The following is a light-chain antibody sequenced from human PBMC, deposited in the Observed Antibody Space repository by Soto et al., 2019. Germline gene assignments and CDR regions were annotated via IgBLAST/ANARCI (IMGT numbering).Light chain of an antibody. CDR2: DVS. V-gene: IGLV2-14*01. Sequence: QSALTQPASVSGSPGQSITISCTGTSSDVGGYNYVSWYQQHPGKAPKLMIYDVSNRPSGVSNRFSGSKSGNTASLTISGLQAEDEADYYCSSYTSSSPLFAVFGGGTQLTVL. J-gene: IGLJ7*01. CDR3: SSYTSSSPLFAV. CDR1: SSDVGGYNY.